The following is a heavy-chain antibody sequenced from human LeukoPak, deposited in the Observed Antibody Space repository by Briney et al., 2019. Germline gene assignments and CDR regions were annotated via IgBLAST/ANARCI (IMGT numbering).Heavy chain of an antibody. J-gene: IGHJ4*02. V-gene: IGHV4-34*01. CDR1: GGSFNGYY. D-gene: IGHD6-25*01. CDR3: ARTRLLYYFDY. Sequence: PSETLSLTCAVYGGSFNGYYWSWIRQPPGKGLEWIGEINHSGSTNYNPSLKSRVTISVDTSKNQFSLKLSSVTAADTAVYYCARTRLLYYFDYWGQGTLVTVSS. CDR2: INHSGST.